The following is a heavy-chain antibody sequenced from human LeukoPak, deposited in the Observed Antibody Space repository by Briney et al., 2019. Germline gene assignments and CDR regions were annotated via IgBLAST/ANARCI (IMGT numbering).Heavy chain of an antibody. CDR2: IKQDGSEK. CDR1: GFTFSNYW. J-gene: IGHJ6*02. V-gene: IGHV3-7*01. D-gene: IGHD3-3*01. CDR3: ARDFVYYYYGMDV. Sequence: GRSLRLSCAASGFTFSNYWMSWVRQAPGEGLEWGANIKQDGSEKYYVDSVKGRFTISRDNAKNSLYLQMNSLRAEDTAVYYCARDFVYYYYGMDVWGQGTTVTVSS.